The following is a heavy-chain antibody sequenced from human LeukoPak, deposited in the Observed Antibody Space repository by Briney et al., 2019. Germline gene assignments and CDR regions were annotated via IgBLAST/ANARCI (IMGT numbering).Heavy chain of an antibody. CDR2: ISFTSGTI. CDR1: GLTFSRSS. V-gene: IGHV3-48*04. J-gene: IGHJ6*03. D-gene: IGHD3-10*01. Sequence: PGGSLRLSCEASGLTFSRSSINWVRQAPGKGLEWVAYISFTSGTIYYVDSVEGRFTVSRDNARNSSFLQLKALRAEDTAVYYCARVDTKSYGSAYMDVWGSGTTVTVSS. CDR3: ARVDTKSYGSAYMDV.